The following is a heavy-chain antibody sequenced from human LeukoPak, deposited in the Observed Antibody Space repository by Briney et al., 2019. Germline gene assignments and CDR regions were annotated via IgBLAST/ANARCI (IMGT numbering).Heavy chain of an antibody. CDR2: ISNDGSNE. D-gene: IGHD6-25*01. CDR1: RFTFSHYA. V-gene: IGHV3-30-3*01. Sequence: GGSLRLSCAASRFTFSHYAMHWVRQAPGKGLEWVSFISNDGSNEYYADSVKGRLTISRDNSKNTLYLQINSLRAEDTAVYYCAKGGGNDYYGMDVWGQGTTVTVSS. CDR3: AKGGGNDYYGMDV. J-gene: IGHJ6*02.